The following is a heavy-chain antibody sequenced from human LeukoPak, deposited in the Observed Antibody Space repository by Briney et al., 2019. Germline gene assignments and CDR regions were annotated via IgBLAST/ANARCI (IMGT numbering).Heavy chain of an antibody. CDR2: IYTSGTT. CDR1: RGSISGDY. J-gene: IGHJ3*01. Sequence: SETLSLTCTVSRGSISGDYWSWIRQPAGKGLEWIGLIYTSGTTNYNPSLKSRVTMSLDTSKNQFSLKLSSVTAADTAVYYCAKVFYDWGQGTMVTVSS. V-gene: IGHV4-4*07. CDR3: AKVFYD.